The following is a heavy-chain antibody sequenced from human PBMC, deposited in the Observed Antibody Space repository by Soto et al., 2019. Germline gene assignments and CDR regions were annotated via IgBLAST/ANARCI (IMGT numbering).Heavy chain of an antibody. Sequence: QVQLVQSGAEVREPGASVKVSCKASGYSVANYFMHWVRQAPGQGLEWLGVINPSAGSTTYAQKFQGRVTMTWDTSTHPVYMDLRSLRSEDTDIFYCARGGSSPAFCYYCGMDVWGQGTTVTVSS. J-gene: IGHJ6*02. D-gene: IGHD6-13*01. CDR1: GYSVANYF. CDR2: INPSAGST. CDR3: ARGGSSPAFCYYCGMDV. V-gene: IGHV1-46*01.